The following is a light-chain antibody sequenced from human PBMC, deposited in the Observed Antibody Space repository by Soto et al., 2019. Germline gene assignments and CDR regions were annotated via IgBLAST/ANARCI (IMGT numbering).Light chain of an antibody. Sequence: EVVLTQSPATLSLSPGDRATLSCRASQSVSIDFAWYQQKPGQVPRLLSYDASNRATGIPARFSGSGSGTDFTLTISSLEPEDFAVYYCQHRHNFGPGTKVDIK. CDR3: QHRHN. V-gene: IGKV3-11*01. CDR1: QSVSID. J-gene: IGKJ3*01. CDR2: DAS.